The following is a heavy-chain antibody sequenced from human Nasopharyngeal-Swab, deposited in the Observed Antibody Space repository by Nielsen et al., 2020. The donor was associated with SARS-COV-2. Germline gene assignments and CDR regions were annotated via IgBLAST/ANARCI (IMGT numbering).Heavy chain of an antibody. CDR2: TDEYGTTI. CDR1: GFTFSNYW. Sequence: GESLKISCVASGFTFSNYWMHWVRQAPGKGLVRVSRTDEYGTTINYADSVKGRFAISRDNAKNTLYLQMNSLRADDTAMYYCASDLSGRDDFWGQGTLVTVAS. D-gene: IGHD6-19*01. CDR3: ASDLSGRDDF. J-gene: IGHJ4*02. V-gene: IGHV3-74*01.